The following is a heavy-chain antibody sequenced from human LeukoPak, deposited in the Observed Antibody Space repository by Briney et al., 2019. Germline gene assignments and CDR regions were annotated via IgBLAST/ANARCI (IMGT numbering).Heavy chain of an antibody. J-gene: IGHJ6*02. CDR1: GFTFSSYA. CDR2: LSYDGGNT. CDR3: ARVPGIAATAYYYYAMDV. Sequence: GGSLILSCAASGFTFSSYAMHWVRQAPGKGLEWVAVLSYDGGNTYHADSVKGRFTISRDNSKTTLYLQLNSLRPEDTAVYYCARVPGIAATAYYYYAMDVCGQGTTVTVSS. D-gene: IGHD6-13*01. V-gene: IGHV3-30-3*01.